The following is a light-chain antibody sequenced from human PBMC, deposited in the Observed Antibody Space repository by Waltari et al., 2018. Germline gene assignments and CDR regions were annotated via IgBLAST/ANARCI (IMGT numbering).Light chain of an antibody. V-gene: IGLV3-27*01. J-gene: IGLJ3*02. Sequence: SYELTQPSSVSVSPGQTARLPCSGAVLAKKQYARWFQQKPGRAPVLVIYKDTERPSGIPERFSGSTSGTTVTLTISGAQVEDEADYYCFSAADNNQVFGGGTKLTVL. CDR3: FSAADNNQV. CDR1: VLAKKQY. CDR2: KDT.